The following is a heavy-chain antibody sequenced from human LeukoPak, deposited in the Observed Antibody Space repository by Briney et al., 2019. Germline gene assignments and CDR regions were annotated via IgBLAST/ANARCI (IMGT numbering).Heavy chain of an antibody. V-gene: IGHV6-1*01. CDR1: GDSFSTNSVA. CDR3: ARGRNSGFDY. Sequence: SQTLSLTCAISGDSFSTNSVAWNWIRQSPSRGLEWLGRTYYRSKFYNDYAVSVRGRITINPGTSKNQFSLQLSSVTPEDTAVYYCARGRNSGFDYWGQGTLVTVSS. CDR2: TYYRSKFYN. J-gene: IGHJ4*02. D-gene: IGHD6-19*01.